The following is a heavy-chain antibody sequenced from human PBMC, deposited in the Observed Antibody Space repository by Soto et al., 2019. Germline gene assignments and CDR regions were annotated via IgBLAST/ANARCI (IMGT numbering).Heavy chain of an antibody. Sequence: EVQLVESGGGLLQPWWSLRLSCVASGFTLRSYWMHWVRQAPGKGLVWVARINRDGSTTDYADSVKGRFTSSRDNAKNTLYLQMNRLRAEDTAVYYCARDTDGDSGYWGKGTLVTVSS. CDR2: INRDGSTT. J-gene: IGHJ4*02. V-gene: IGHV3-74*01. CDR3: ARDTDGDSGY. CDR1: GFTLRSYW. D-gene: IGHD4-17*01.